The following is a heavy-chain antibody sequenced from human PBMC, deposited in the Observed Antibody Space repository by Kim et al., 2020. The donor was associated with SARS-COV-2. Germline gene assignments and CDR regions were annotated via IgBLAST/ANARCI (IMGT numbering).Heavy chain of an antibody. CDR3: AKDYDGSGSYSSYFDY. V-gene: IGHV3-9*01. CDR2: ISWNSGSI. J-gene: IGHJ4*02. D-gene: IGHD3-10*01. CDR1: GFTFDDYA. Sequence: SLRLSCAASGFTFDDYAMHWVRQAPGKGLEWVSGISWNSGSIGYADSVKGRFTISRDNAKNSLYLQMNSLRAEDTALYYCAKDYDGSGSYSSYFDYWGQGTLVTVSS.